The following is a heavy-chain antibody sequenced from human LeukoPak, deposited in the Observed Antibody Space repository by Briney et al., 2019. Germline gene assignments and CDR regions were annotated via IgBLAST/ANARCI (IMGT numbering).Heavy chain of an antibody. D-gene: IGHD6-19*01. CDR3: ARDWSSSGWYRGDYFDY. CDR2: ISYDGSNK. J-gene: IGHJ4*02. Sequence: PGGSLRLSCAASGFTFSSYAMHWVRQAPGKGLEWVAVISYDGSNKYYADSVKGRFTISRDNSKNTLYLQMNSLRTEDTAVYYCARDWSSSGWYRGDYFDYWGQGTLVTVSS. V-gene: IGHV3-30-3*01. CDR1: GFTFSSYA.